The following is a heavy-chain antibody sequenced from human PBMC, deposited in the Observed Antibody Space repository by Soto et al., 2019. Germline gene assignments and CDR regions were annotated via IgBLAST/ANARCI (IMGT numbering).Heavy chain of an antibody. CDR2: IFHSGST. Sequence: QVQLQESGPGRVRPSGTLSLTCTVSGGSMRSSKWWSWVRQPPGKGLEWIGDIFHSGSTNYNPSLKSRVTISVDKSKDQFSLRLSSVTAADTAVYYCARQNYGVDSRDFFYAMDVWGQGTTVTVSS. CDR3: ARQNYGVDSRDFFYAMDV. D-gene: IGHD4-17*01. CDR1: GGSMRSSKW. J-gene: IGHJ6*02. V-gene: IGHV4-4*02.